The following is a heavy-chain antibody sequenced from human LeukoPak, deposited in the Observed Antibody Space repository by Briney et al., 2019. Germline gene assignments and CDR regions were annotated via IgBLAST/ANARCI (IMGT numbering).Heavy chain of an antibody. CDR2: ISGSGGST. V-gene: IGHV3-23*01. J-gene: IGHJ4*02. CDR1: GFIFSSYA. D-gene: IGHD5-12*01. CDR3: AKTRGGVVAPTSDY. Sequence: GGSLRLSCAASGFIFSSYAMSWVRQAPGKGLEWVSVISGSGGSTYYADSVKGRFTISRDNSKNTLYLQMNSLRVEDTAVYYCAKTRGGVVAPTSDYWGRGTLVTVSS.